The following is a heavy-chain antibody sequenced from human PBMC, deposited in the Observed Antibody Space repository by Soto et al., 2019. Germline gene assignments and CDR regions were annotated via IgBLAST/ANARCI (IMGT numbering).Heavy chain of an antibody. CDR1: GFTFSSYA. V-gene: IGHV3-23*01. J-gene: IGHJ4*02. D-gene: IGHD2-2*01. Sequence: PGGSLRLSCAASGFTFSSYAMSWVRQAPGKGLEWVSAISDSGGSTYYADSMKGRFTISRDNSKNTLYLQMNSLRAEDTAIYYCAKDLTSTSRTPELWGQGTLGTVSS. CDR3: AKDLTSTSRTPEL. CDR2: ISDSGGST.